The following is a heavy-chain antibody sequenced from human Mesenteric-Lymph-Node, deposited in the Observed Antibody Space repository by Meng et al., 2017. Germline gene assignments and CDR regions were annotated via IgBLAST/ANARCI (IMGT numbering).Heavy chain of an antibody. CDR1: GFTFSAYN. V-gene: IGHV3-21*01. CDR2: ISSSSSYI. J-gene: IGHJ4*01. Sequence: GGSLRLSCVASGFTFSAYNMNWVRQAPGKGLEWVSYISSSSSYIYYSDSMKGRFTISRDDAKNSLYLQMNSLRAEDTAVYYCARGGQYCSTTSCYDSFFDYWGQGTLVTVSS. D-gene: IGHD2-2*01. CDR3: ARGGQYCSTTSCYDSFFDY.